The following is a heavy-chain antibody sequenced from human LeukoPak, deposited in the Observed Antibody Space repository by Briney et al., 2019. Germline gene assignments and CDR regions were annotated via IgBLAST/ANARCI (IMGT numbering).Heavy chain of an antibody. CDR2: ISSSSSYT. CDR1: GFTFSDYY. CDR3: AREGGPYRPLDY. D-gene: IGHD1-14*01. J-gene: IGHJ4*02. Sequence: PGGSLRLSCAASGFTFSDYYMSWIRQAPGKGLEWVSYISSSSSYTNYADSVKGRFTISRDNVKNSLYLQMNSLRAEDTAVYYCAREGGPYRPLDYSGQGILVTVSS. V-gene: IGHV3-11*05.